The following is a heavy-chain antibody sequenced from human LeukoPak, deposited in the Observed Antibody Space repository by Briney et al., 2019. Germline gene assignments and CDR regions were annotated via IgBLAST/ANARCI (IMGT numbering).Heavy chain of an antibody. CDR3: ARVPWGHYDYYMDV. CDR1: GYTFTSYY. D-gene: IGHD3-16*01. CDR2: INPSGGST. Sequence: ASAKVSCKASGYTFTSYYMHWVRQAPGQGLEWMGIINPSGGSTSYAQKFQGRVTMTRDMSTSTVCMELSSLRSEDTAVYYCARVPWGHYDYYMDVWGKGTTVTISS. V-gene: IGHV1-46*01. J-gene: IGHJ6*03.